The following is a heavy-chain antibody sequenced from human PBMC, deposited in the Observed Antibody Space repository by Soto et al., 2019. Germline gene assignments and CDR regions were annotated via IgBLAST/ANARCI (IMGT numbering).Heavy chain of an antibody. D-gene: IGHD3-22*01. CDR2: IYYSGST. Sequence: SETLSLTCTVSGGSISSGGYYWSWIRQHPGKGLEWIGYIYYSGSTYYNPSLKSRVTISVDTSKNQFSLKLSSVTAADTAVYYCARGGYYYECSGYCPGLYYYYGIDVWGQGTTVTVSS. J-gene: IGHJ6*02. CDR3: ARGGYYYECSGYCPGLYYYYGIDV. CDR1: GGSISSGGYY. V-gene: IGHV4-31*03.